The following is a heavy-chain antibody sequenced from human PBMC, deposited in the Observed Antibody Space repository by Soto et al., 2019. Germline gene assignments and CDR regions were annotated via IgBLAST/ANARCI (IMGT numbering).Heavy chain of an antibody. Sequence: QVQLVESGGGVVQPGRSLRLSCAASGFTFSSYGMHWVRQAPGKGLEWVAVISYDGSNKYYADSVKGRFTISRDNSKNTLDLQMTSLRAEDTAVYYGAKGLIAAAGTPDYWGQGTLVTVSS. V-gene: IGHV3-30*18. D-gene: IGHD6-13*01. CDR2: ISYDGSNK. J-gene: IGHJ4*02. CDR3: AKGLIAAAGTPDY. CDR1: GFTFSSYG.